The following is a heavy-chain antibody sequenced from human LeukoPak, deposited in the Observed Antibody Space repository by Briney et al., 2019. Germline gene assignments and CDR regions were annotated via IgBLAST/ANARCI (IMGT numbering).Heavy chain of an antibody. CDR3: ARGRHGVATRFFFDY. D-gene: IGHD3-3*01. CDR1: GGSFSGYY. CDR2: INHSGST. J-gene: IGHJ4*02. Sequence: PSETLSLTCAVYGGSFSGYYWSWLRQPPGKGLEWIGEINHSGSTNYNPSLKSRVTISVDTSKNQFSLKLSSVTAADTAVYYCARGRHGVATRFFFDYWGQGTLVTVSS. V-gene: IGHV4-34*01.